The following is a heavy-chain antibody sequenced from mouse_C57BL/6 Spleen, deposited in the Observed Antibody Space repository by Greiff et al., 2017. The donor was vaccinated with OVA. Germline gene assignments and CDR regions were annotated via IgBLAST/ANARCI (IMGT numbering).Heavy chain of an antibody. CDR3: AREDYDYFDY. J-gene: IGHJ2*01. V-gene: IGHV1-81*01. D-gene: IGHD2-4*01. Sequence: QVQLQQSGAELARPGASVKLSCKASGYTFTSYGISWVKQRTGQGLEWIGAIYPRSGNTYYNEKFKGKATLTADKSSSTAYMELRSMTSEDSAVYFWAREDYDYFDYWGQGTTLTVSS. CDR1: GYTFTSYG. CDR2: IYPRSGNT.